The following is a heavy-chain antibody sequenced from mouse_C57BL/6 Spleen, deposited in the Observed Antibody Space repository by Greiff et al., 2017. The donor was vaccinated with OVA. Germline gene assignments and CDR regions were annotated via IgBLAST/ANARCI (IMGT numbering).Heavy chain of an antibody. J-gene: IGHJ2*01. CDR3: AREIGSSSYFDY. D-gene: IGHD1-1*01. V-gene: IGHV5-4*01. Sequence: EVKVVESGGGLVKPGGSLKLSCAASGFTFSSYAMSWVRQTPEKRLEWVATISDGGSYTYYPDNVKGRFTISRDNAKNNLYLQMSHLKSEDTAMYYCAREIGSSSYFDYWGQGTTLTVSS. CDR2: ISDGGSYT. CDR1: GFTFSSYA.